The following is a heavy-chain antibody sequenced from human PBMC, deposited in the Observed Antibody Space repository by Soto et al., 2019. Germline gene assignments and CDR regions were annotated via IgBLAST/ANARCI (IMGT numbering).Heavy chain of an antibody. CDR1: GGTFSSYA. D-gene: IGHD3-22*01. CDR3: ARDQRITVNTNGIHQDVMAV. Sequence: ASVKVSCKASGGTFSSYAISWVRQAPGQGLEWMGGIIPILGTANYAQKFQGRVRMTADESTSTAYMELSSLRSEDTAVYYCARDQRITVNTNGIHQDVMAVWARVTSVT. V-gene: IGHV1-69*13. CDR2: IIPILGTA. J-gene: IGHJ6*02.